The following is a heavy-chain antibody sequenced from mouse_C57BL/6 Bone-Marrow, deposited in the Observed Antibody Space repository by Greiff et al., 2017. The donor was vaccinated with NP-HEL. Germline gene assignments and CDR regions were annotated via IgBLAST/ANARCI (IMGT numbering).Heavy chain of an antibody. V-gene: IGHV6-6*01. CDR2: IRNKANNHAT. CDR3: TSPNYYGRPWFAY. Sequence: EVKVEESGGGLVQPGGSMKLSCAASGFTFSDAWMDWVRQSPEKGLEWVAAIRNKANNHATYYAESVKGRFTIARDDSKSSVYLQMNSLRAEDTGIYYCTSPNYYGRPWFAYWGQGTLVTVSA. J-gene: IGHJ3*01. D-gene: IGHD1-1*01. CDR1: GFTFSDAW.